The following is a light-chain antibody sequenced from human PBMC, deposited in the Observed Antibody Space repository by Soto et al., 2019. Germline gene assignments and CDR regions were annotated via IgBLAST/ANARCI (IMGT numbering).Light chain of an antibody. CDR1: SGHSSYA. CDR2: LDSDGSH. CDR3: QTWGTGIHVV. J-gene: IGLJ2*01. V-gene: IGLV4-69*01. Sequence: QPVLTQSPSASASLGASVKLTCTLSSGHSSYAIAWHQQQPEKGPRYLMKLDSDGSHTKGDAILDRFSGSSSGAERYLTISSLQSEDEADYYCQTWGTGIHVVFGGGTKVTVL.